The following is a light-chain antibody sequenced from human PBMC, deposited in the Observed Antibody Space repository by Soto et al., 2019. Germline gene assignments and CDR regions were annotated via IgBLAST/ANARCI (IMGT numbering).Light chain of an antibody. Sequence: EIVLSQSPGIMSLSPGERATLSCRASQSVPNTYFAWYQQKPGQPPRLLISGASHRATGIPDRFSGSGSGTDFTLTISRLEHEDFAVYFCQQCGNSPWTFGQGTRVEI. J-gene: IGKJ1*01. V-gene: IGKV3-20*01. CDR1: QSVPNTY. CDR2: GAS. CDR3: QQCGNSPWT.